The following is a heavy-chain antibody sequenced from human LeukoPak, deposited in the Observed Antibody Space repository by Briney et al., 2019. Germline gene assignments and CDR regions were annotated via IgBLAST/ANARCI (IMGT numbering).Heavy chain of an antibody. J-gene: IGHJ4*02. D-gene: IGHD5-18*01. CDR2: ISDRGSTI. CDR3: RKRGPDFVVAGYGVFDY. CDR1: GFTFSNYA. V-gene: IGHV3-23*01. Sequence: GGSLRLSCAASGFTFSNYAVAWVRQVPGKGLEWASVISDRGSTIFYADSVKGRFTISRDNSKNTLYLQMHSLRAEDTALYYWRKRGPDFVVAGYGVFDYWGRGTLVTVSS.